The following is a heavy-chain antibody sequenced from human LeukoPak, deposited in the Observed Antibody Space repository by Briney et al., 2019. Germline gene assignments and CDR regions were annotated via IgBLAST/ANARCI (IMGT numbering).Heavy chain of an antibody. J-gene: IGHJ6*04. CDR3: AELGITMIGGV. D-gene: IGHD3-10*02. Sequence: GGSLRLSCAASEFSVGSNYMTWVRQAPGKGLEWVSYISSSGSTIYYADSVRGRFTISRDNAKNSLYLQMNSLRAEDTAVYYCAELGITMIGGVWGKGTTVTISS. CDR2: ISSSGSTI. CDR1: EFSVGSNY. V-gene: IGHV3-48*03.